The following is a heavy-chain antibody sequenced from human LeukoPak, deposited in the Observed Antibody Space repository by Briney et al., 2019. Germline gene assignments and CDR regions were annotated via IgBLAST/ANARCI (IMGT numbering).Heavy chain of an antibody. CDR2: INTNTGNP. J-gene: IGHJ4*02. V-gene: IGHV7-4-1*02. Sequence: ASVKVSCKASGYTFTSYAMNWVRQAPGQGLEWMGWINTNTGNPTYAQGFTGRFVFSLDTSVSTAYLQISSLKAEDTAVYYCARDLIMITFGGVYTFDYWGQGTLVTVSS. CDR1: GYTFTSYA. CDR3: ARDLIMITFGGVYTFDY. D-gene: IGHD3-16*01.